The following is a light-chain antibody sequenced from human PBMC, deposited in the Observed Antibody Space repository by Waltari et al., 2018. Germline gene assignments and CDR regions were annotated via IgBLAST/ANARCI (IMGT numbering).Light chain of an antibody. Sequence: DIQMTQSPSSVSASVGARVTLTCRASQGISSRLAWYQQKPGKAPKLLIYDASSLHSGVPSRFSGSGSGTEFTLTISSLQPEDFATYYRQQVDSFPRTFGQGTKV. CDR2: DAS. V-gene: IGKV1-12*01. J-gene: IGKJ1*01. CDR1: QGISSR. CDR3: QQVDSFPRT.